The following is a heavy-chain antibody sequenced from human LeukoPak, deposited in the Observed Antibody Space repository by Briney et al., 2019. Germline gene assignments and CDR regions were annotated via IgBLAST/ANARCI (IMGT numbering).Heavy chain of an antibody. CDR3: ARDPPPPQAYYYSNSGYIFDY. D-gene: IGHD3-22*01. Sequence: GSLRLSCAASGFTFSSYGMHWVRQAPGKGLEWVAVISYDGSNKYYADSVKGRFTISRDNAKNSLYLQMNSLRTEDTAVYYCARDPPPPQAYYYSNSGYIFDYWGQGTLVTVSS. V-gene: IGHV3-30*03. CDR1: GFTFSSYG. J-gene: IGHJ4*02. CDR2: ISYDGSNK.